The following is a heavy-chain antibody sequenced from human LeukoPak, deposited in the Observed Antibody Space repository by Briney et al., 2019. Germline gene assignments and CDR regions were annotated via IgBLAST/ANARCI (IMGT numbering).Heavy chain of an antibody. CDR1: GFTFSSYW. D-gene: IGHD3-3*01. J-gene: IGHJ4*02. Sequence: GGSLRLSCAASGFTFSSYWMSWVRQAPGKGLEWVANIKLDGSEKYYVDSVKGRFTISRDNAKNSLYLQMNSLRAEDTAAYYCARDRRYDFWSGYLRGFDYWGQGTLVTVSS. CDR3: ARDRRYDFWSGYLRGFDY. V-gene: IGHV3-7*01. CDR2: IKLDGSEK.